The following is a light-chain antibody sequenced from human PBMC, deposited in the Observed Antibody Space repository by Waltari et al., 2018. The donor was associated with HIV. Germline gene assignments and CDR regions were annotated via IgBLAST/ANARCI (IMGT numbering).Light chain of an antibody. CDR3: QQLNTYPPDT. V-gene: IGKV1-9*01. CDR2: AAS. CDR1: EDINEF. J-gene: IGKJ2*01. Sequence: DIQLTQYPSFLSASIGDRVTITCRASEDINEFLAWYQQKPGVAPKLLIYAASTLEDEVPSRFSGSGSGTDFTLTISSLQPEDFATYFCQQLNTYPPDTFGPGTKLEI.